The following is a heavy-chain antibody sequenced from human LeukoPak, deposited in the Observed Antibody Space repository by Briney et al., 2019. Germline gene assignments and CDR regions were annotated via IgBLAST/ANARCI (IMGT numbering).Heavy chain of an antibody. CDR3: ARALIGSYFAFDI. CDR2: INHSGST. J-gene: IGHJ3*02. CDR1: GGSFSGYY. V-gene: IGHV4-34*01. Sequence: PSETLSLTCAVYGGSFSGYYWSWIRQPPGKGLEWIGEINHSGSTNYNPSLKSRVTISVDMSKNQFSLKLSSVTAADTAVYYCARALIGSYFAFDIWGQGTMVTVSS. D-gene: IGHD1-26*01.